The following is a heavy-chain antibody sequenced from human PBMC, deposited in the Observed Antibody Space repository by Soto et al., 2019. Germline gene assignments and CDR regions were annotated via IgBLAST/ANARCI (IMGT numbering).Heavy chain of an antibody. CDR2: ISAYNGNT. CDR1: GGTFTSYG. CDR3: ARDMGVARSGREVAGRCDAFEG. J-gene: IGHJ3*01. D-gene: IGHD6-19*01. Sequence: GASVKVSCRASGGTFTSYGISWLLQAPGQGLEWMGWISAYNGNTNYAQKLQGRVTMTTDTYTSTAYMELRSLRSDDTAVDHGARDMGVARSGREVAGRCDAFEGWG. V-gene: IGHV1-18*04.